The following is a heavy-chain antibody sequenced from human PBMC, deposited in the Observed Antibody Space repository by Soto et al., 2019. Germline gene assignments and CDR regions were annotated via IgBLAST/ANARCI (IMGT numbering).Heavy chain of an antibody. CDR1: GFTFRNYA. CDR2: ITGTGNSI. CDR3: AKTPNSRLLNS. Sequence: GGSLRLSCAVSGFTFRNYAMSWFRQAPGKGLEWVAGITGTGNSISYSDSVRGRFTISRDNSENTLYLQMNSLRAEDTAVYWCAKTPNSRLLNSWGQGALVTVSS. D-gene: IGHD3-9*01. V-gene: IGHV3-23*01. J-gene: IGHJ4*02.